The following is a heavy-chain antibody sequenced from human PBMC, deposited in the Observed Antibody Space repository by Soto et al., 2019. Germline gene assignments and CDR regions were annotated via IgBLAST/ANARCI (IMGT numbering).Heavy chain of an antibody. D-gene: IGHD3-3*01. CDR3: ARTLYDFWSGYLVIDY. V-gene: IGHV4-59*08. Sequence: SETLSLTCTVSGGSISSYYWSWTRQPPGKGLEWIGYIYYSGSTNYNPSLKSRVTISVDTSKNQFSLKLSSVTAADTAVYYCARTLYDFWSGYLVIDYWGQGTLVTVSS. J-gene: IGHJ4*02. CDR1: GGSISSYY. CDR2: IYYSGST.